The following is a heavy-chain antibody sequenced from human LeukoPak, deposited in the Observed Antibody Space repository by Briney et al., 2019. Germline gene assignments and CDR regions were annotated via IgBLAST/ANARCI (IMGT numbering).Heavy chain of an antibody. J-gene: IGHJ6*02. Sequence: ASVKVSGKASGYTFTSYAISWVRQAPGQGLEWMGWISGYNGNTKYAQKVQGRVTMTTDTSTSTAYMELRSLRSDDTAVYYCARGYSYGSDYYYGMDVLGQGTTVTVSS. D-gene: IGHD5-18*01. CDR3: ARGYSYGSDYYYGMDV. V-gene: IGHV1-18*01. CDR1: GYTFTSYA. CDR2: ISGYNGNT.